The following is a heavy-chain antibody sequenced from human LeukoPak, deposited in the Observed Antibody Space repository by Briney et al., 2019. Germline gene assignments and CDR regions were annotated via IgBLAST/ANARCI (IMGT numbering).Heavy chain of an antibody. Sequence: ASVKVSCKASGYTFTRYDTNWVRQATGQGLEWMGWMNPNSGNTGYAQKFQGRVTMTRSTSINTAYMELSSLRSEDTAVYYCARGYCSGGSCYPSRNWFDPWGQGTLVTVSS. CDR2: MNPNSGNT. CDR3: ARGYCSGGSCYPSRNWFDP. CDR1: GYTFTRYD. V-gene: IGHV1-8*01. D-gene: IGHD2-15*01. J-gene: IGHJ5*02.